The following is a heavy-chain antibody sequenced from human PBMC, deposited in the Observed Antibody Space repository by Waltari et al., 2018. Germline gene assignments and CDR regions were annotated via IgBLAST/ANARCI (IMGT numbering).Heavy chain of an antibody. CDR3: ASLYYDSSGYYPYAEYFQH. CDR2: IYYSGST. CDR1: GGSISSSSYY. V-gene: IGHV4-39*01. D-gene: IGHD3-22*01. Sequence: QLQLQESGPGLVTPSEPLSLPCTVSGGSISSSSYYWGWIRQPPGKGLEWIGSIYYSGSTYYNPSLKSRVTISVDTSKNQFSLKLSSVTAADTAVYYCASLYYDSSGYYPYAEYFQHWGQGTLVTVSS. J-gene: IGHJ1*01.